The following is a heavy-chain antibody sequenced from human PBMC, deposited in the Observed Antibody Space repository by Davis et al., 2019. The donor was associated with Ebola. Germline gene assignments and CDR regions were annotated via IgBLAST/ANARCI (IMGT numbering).Heavy chain of an antibody. CDR3: ARGIWSGYYPSNFDY. D-gene: IGHD3-3*01. CDR1: GYSFTSYW. Sequence: GESLKISCKGSGYSFTSYWISWVRQMPGKGLEWMGRIDPSDSYTNYSPSFQGHVTISADKSISTAYLQWSSLKASDTAMYYCARGIWSGYYPSNFDYWGQGTLVTVSS. J-gene: IGHJ4*02. V-gene: IGHV5-10-1*01. CDR2: IDPSDSYT.